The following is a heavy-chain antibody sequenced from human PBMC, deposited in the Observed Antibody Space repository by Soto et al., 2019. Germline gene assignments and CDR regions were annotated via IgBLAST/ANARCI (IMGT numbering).Heavy chain of an antibody. J-gene: IGHJ3*02. V-gene: IGHV4-61*01. CDR3: ARDDAFDI. CDR1: GGSVSSGSYY. CDR2: IYYSGST. Sequence: SETLSLTCTVSGGSVSSGSYYWSWIRQPPGKGLEWIGYIYYSGSTNYNPSLKSRVTISVDTSKNQFSLKLSSVTAADTAVYYCARDDAFDIWGQGTMVTVS.